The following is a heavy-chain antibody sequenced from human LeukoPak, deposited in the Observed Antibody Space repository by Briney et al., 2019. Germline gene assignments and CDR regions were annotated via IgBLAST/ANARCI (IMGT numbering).Heavy chain of an antibody. CDR2: INHSGST. J-gene: IGHJ4*02. CDR1: GGPFSGYY. Sequence: PSETLSLTCAVYGGPFSGYYWSWIRQPPGKGLEWIGEINHSGSTNYNPSLKSRVTISVDTSKNQFSLKLSSVTAADTAVYYCARVSGSGSYPWSQGTLVTVSS. CDR3: ARVSGSGSYP. V-gene: IGHV4-34*01. D-gene: IGHD3-10*01.